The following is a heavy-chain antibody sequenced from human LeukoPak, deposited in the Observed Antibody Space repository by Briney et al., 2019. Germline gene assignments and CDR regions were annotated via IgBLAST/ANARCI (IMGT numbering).Heavy chain of an antibody. D-gene: IGHD3-16*01. CDR1: GFRFSYFW. V-gene: IGHV3-7*01. J-gene: IGHJ3*01. CDR3: ARDFLHLGG. CDR2: INEDGSQK. Sequence: PGGSLRLSCEASGFRFSYFWMSWVRQAPGKGLEWVANINEDGSQKYYVDSVKGRFTISRDNTKKSVFLQMNSLRAEDTAVYYCARDFLHLGGWGQGTMVTVSS.